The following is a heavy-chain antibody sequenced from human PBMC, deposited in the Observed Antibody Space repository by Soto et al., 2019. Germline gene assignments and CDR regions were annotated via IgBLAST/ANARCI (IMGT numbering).Heavy chain of an antibody. CDR2: IRSKANSYAT. J-gene: IGHJ4*02. D-gene: IGHD2-2*01. V-gene: IGHV3-73*01. Sequence: PGGSLRLSCAASGFTFSGSAMHWVRQASGKGLEWVGRIRSKANSYATAYAASVKGRFTISRDDSKNTAYLQMNSLKTEDTAVYYCARRLSRESEAGVDYWGQGTLVTVSS. CDR3: ARRLSRESEAGVDY. CDR1: GFTFSGSA.